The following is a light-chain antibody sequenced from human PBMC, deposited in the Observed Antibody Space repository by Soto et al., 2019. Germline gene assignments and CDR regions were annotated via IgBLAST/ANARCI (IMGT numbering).Light chain of an antibody. Sequence: DIQMTQSPSTLSASVGDRVTITCRARQGINTYLAWYQQKLGKAPKVLIYDASKLHSGVPSRFSGSGSGTEFTLTISSQQPEDFATYFCQQLNTYSSFGGGTKVDIK. J-gene: IGKJ4*01. CDR1: QGINTY. CDR3: QQLNTYSS. V-gene: IGKV1-9*01. CDR2: DAS.